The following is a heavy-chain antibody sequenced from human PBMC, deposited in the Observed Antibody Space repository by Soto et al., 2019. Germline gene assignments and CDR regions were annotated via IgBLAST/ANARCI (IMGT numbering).Heavy chain of an antibody. J-gene: IGHJ4*02. CDR2: IWYDGSNK. CDR3: ARDPGRGPQWLLDY. Sequence: PGGSLRLSCAASGFTFSSYGMHWVRQAPGKGLEWVAVIWYDGSNKYYADSVKGRFTISRDNSKNTLYLQMNSLRAEDTAVYYCARDPGRGPQWLLDYWGQGTLVTVSS. D-gene: IGHD5-12*01. V-gene: IGHV3-33*01. CDR1: GFTFSSYG.